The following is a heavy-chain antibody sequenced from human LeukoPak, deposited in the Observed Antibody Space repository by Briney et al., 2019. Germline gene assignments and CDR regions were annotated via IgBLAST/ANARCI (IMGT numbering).Heavy chain of an antibody. Sequence: GGSLRLSCAASGFTFSSYAMSWVRQAPGKGLEWVSTISGSGGSTYYADSVKGQFTISRDNSKSTLYLQMNSLRAEDTALYYCAKNRLGARDYFDSWGQGTLVTVSS. CDR3: AKNRLGARDYFDS. CDR2: ISGSGGST. D-gene: IGHD1-14*01. J-gene: IGHJ4*02. CDR1: GFTFSSYA. V-gene: IGHV3-23*01.